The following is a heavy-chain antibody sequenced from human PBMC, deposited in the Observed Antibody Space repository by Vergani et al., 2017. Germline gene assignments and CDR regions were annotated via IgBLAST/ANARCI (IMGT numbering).Heavy chain of an antibody. J-gene: IGHJ6*02. V-gene: IGHV4-34*01. CDR3: AGGRYGRTGYKRNYYDGMDV. CDR2: TNHSGST. Sequence: QVQLQQWGAGLLKTSETLSLTCAVYGGSFCGYYWSWIREPPGKGLEWIGETNHSGSTNYNPSLKSRVTLSVATSKNQFSLKLSSVTAADTAVYYCAGGRYGRTGYKRNYYDGMDVWGQGTTVTVSS. D-gene: IGHD3/OR15-3a*01. CDR1: GGSFCGYY.